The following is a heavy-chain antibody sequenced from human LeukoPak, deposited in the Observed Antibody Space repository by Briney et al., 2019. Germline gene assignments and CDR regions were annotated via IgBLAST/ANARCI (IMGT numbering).Heavy chain of an antibody. CDR1: GFTFSDYY. CDR2: ISSSGSTI. D-gene: IGHD3-3*01. Sequence: GGSLRLSCAASGFTFSDYYMSWIRQAPGKGLEWVSYISSSGSTIYYADSVKGRFTISRDNSKNTLYLQMNSLRAEDTAVYYCAKDRSAGRYDFWSGYSSRFDYWGQGTLVTVSS. CDR3: AKDRSAGRYDFWSGYSSRFDY. V-gene: IGHV3-11*01. J-gene: IGHJ4*02.